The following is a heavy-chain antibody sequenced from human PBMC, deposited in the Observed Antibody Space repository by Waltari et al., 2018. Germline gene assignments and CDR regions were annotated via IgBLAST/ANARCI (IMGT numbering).Heavy chain of an antibody. CDR1: GYSISSGYY. V-gene: IGHV4-38-2*02. Sequence: QVQLQESGPGLVKPSETLSLTCTVSGYSISSGYYWGWIRQPPGKGLEWIGSIYHSGSTYYNPSLKSRVTISVDTSKNQFSLKLSSVTAADTAVYYCARDSRDSSGYYYYFDYWGQGTLVTVSS. CDR2: IYHSGST. CDR3: ARDSRDSSGYYYYFDY. J-gene: IGHJ4*02. D-gene: IGHD3-22*01.